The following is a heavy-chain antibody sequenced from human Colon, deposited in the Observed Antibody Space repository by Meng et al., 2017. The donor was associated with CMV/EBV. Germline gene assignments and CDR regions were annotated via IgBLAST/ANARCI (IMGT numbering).Heavy chain of an antibody. J-gene: IGHJ4*02. Sequence: ASVKVSCKASGYTFTSYGVSWVRQAPGQGLEWMGWISGYNDRRNYAQSLQGRVTMTTDTSTNTAYMELRSLRSDDTAVYYCARYHYFDSSGHRKVNLDYWGQGTLVTVSS. V-gene: IGHV1-18*01. CDR2: ISGYNDRR. CDR1: GYTFTSYG. D-gene: IGHD3-22*01. CDR3: ARYHYFDSSGHRKVNLDY.